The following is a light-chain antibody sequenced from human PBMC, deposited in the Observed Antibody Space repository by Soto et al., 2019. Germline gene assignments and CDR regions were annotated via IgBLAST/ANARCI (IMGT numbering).Light chain of an antibody. J-gene: IGLJ1*01. CDR2: ENN. Sequence: QSVLTQPTSVSEAPGQRVTISCTGSSSNIGAGYEAHWYQQVPGTAPKLLIYENNNRPSGVPDRFSGSKSGTSASLAITGLQAEDEAEYYCQSYDSSLSGYVFGTGTKLTVL. V-gene: IGLV1-40*01. CDR3: QSYDSSLSGYV. CDR1: SSNIGAGYE.